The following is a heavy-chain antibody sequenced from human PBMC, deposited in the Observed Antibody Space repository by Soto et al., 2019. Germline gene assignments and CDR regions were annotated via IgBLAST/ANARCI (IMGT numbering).Heavy chain of an antibody. V-gene: IGHV3-48*02. J-gene: IGHJ4*02. CDR3: ARDSSAAGYFDY. CDR2: ISSGSGTK. Sequence: PVGSLRLSCAASGFTFSSFGMNWVRQAPGKGLEWLSYISSGSGTKYYTDSVKGRVTISRDNAKNSLYLQMSSLTDEDTAVYYCARDSSAAGYFDYWGQGTLVTVSS. D-gene: IGHD6-19*01. CDR1: GFTFSSFG.